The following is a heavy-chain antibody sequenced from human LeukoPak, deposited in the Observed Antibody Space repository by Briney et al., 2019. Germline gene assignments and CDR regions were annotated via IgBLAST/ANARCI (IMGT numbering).Heavy chain of an antibody. CDR3: AKGPRLAVASSFDY. Sequence: GGSLRLSCAASGFTFSSYGMHWVRQAPGKGLEWVAVIWYDGSNKYYADSVKGRFTISRDNSKNTLYLQMNSLRAEDTAVYYCAKGPRLAVASSFDYWGQGTLVTVSS. D-gene: IGHD6-19*01. V-gene: IGHV3-33*06. CDR1: GFTFSSYG. J-gene: IGHJ4*02. CDR2: IWYDGSNK.